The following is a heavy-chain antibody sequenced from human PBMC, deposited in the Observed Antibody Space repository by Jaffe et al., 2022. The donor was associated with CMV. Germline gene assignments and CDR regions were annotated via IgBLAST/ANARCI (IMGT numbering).Heavy chain of an antibody. CDR2: IYYSGST. CDR1: GGSISSSSYY. J-gene: IGHJ5*02. V-gene: IGHV4-39*01. D-gene: IGHD2-15*01. CDR3: ARRRGRVVAAIEHWFDP. Sequence: QLQLQESGPGLVKPSETLSLTCTVSGGSISSSSYYWGWIRQPPGKGLEWIGSIYYSGSTYYNPSLKSRVTISVDTSKNQFSLKLSSVTAADTAVYYCARRRGRVVAAIEHWFDPWGQGTLVTVSS.